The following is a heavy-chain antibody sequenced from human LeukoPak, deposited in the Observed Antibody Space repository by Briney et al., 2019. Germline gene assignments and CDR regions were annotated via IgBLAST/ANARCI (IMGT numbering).Heavy chain of an antibody. CDR2: ISGGAGST. D-gene: IGHD5-24*01. J-gene: IGHJ3*01. CDR1: GFTFSSYA. V-gene: IGHV3-23*01. Sequence: AGGSLRLSCAASGFTFSSYAMSWVRQAPGKGLEWVSAISGGAGSTYYADSAKGRFTISRDNSKNTLYLQMNSLRAEDTAVYYCARYQLRSVPNWDDSFDVWGLGTMVTVSS. CDR3: ARYQLRSVPNWDDSFDV.